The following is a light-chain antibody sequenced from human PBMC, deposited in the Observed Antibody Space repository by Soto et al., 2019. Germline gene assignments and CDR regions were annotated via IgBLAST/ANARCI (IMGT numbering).Light chain of an antibody. CDR3: QQYNNWPRIT. Sequence: IVMTQSPPTLPASPAVCATLSCRASQSVSSNLAWYQQKPGQAPRLLIYGASTRATGIPARFSGSGSGTEFTLTISSLQSEDFAVYYCQQYNNWPRITFGQGTRLEI. CDR2: GAS. J-gene: IGKJ5*01. CDR1: QSVSSN. V-gene: IGKV3-15*01.